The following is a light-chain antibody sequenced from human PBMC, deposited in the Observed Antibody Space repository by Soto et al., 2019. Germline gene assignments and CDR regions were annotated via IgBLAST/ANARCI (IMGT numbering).Light chain of an antibody. CDR3: QQYNTWT. CDR1: QSISSW. V-gene: IGKV1-5*01. CDR2: DAS. Sequence: DIQMTQSASTVSASVGDRVTITCRASQSISSWLAWYQQKPGKAPKLLIYDASSLESGVPSRFSGSGSGTEFTLTISSLRPDDFATYYCQQYNTWTFGQGTKVDIK. J-gene: IGKJ1*01.